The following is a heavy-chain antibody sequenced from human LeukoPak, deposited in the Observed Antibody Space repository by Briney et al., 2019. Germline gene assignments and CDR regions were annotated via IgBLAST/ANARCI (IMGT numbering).Heavy chain of an antibody. D-gene: IGHD6-13*01. J-gene: IGHJ6*03. CDR1: GGSISSYY. CDR3: ARGLCGSSWYGIGYYYYMDV. V-gene: IGHV4-59*12. CDR2: IYYSGST. Sequence: SETLSLTCTVSGGSISSYYWSWIRQPPGKGLEWVGYIYYSGSTNYNPSLKSRVTISIDTSKNQFSLKLSSVTAADTAVYYCARGLCGSSWYGIGYYYYMDVWGKGTTVTVSS.